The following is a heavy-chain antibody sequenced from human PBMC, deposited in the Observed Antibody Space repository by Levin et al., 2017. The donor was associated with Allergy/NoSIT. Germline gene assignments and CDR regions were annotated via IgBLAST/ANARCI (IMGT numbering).Heavy chain of an antibody. CDR1: GFNFNTYT. V-gene: IGHV3-23*01. CDR3: STGDWS. Sequence: GESLKISCAASGFNFNTYTMNWVRQAPGKGLEWVSTIIGGDDATYYADSVKGRFTISRDTSKSTLLLQMVSLRADGTALYYCSTGDWSWGQGTLVIVSS. J-gene: IGHJ5*02. CDR2: IIGGDDAT. D-gene: IGHD3-9*01.